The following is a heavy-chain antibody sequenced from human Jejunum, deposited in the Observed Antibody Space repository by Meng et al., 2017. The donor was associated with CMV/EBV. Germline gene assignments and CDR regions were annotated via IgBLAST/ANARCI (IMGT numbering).Heavy chain of an antibody. Sequence: AASGFTFNFYAMHWVRQAPGKGLEWISSISSSGETIYYADSVKGRFTISRDNAKNSLYLQMNTLRAEDTAVYYCARGDYDFWGGYWGQGTLVTVSS. CDR3: ARGDYDFWGGY. J-gene: IGHJ4*02. V-gene: IGHV3-48*03. CDR1: GFTFNFYA. CDR2: ISSSGETI. D-gene: IGHD3-3*01.